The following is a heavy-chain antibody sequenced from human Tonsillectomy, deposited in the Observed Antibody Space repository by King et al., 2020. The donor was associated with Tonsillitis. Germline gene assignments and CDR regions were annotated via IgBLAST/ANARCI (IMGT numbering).Heavy chain of an antibody. CDR1: GDSISSGIYY. Sequence: VQLQESGPGLVKPSQTLSLTCTVSGDSISSGIYYWSWIRQPAGKGLEWIGRIYSSGSTNYKPSLESRVTMSADTSKNQFSLRLSSVTAADTAVYYCARGLRYRGGYYYYYMDVWGKGTTVTVTS. V-gene: IGHV4-61*02. CDR3: ARGLRYRGGYYYYYMDV. CDR2: IYSSGST. D-gene: IGHD4-17*01. J-gene: IGHJ6*03.